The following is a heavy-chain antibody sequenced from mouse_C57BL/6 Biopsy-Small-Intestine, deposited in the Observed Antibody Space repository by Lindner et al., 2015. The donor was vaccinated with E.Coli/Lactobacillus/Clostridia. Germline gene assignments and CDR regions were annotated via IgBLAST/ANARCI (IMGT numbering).Heavy chain of an antibody. Sequence: SVKVSCKASGFTLSVSTVQWVRQARGQRLEWIGKIVVGSGNTNYAQSFQDRVTITRDMSTNTAYMDLSGLRSEDTAVYYCAAVPPSAASYDYWGQGTLVTVSS. CDR2: IVVGSGNT. V-gene: IGHV1S18*01. CDR1: GFTLSVST. D-gene: IGHD5-1*01. CDR3: AAVPPSAASYDY. J-gene: IGHJ4*01.